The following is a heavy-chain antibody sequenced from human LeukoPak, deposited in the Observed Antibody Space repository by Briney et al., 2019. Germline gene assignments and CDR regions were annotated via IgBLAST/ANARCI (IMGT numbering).Heavy chain of an antibody. Sequence: RASVKVSCKASGYTFTSYGISWVRQAPGQGLEWMGWISAYNGNTNYAQKLQGRVTMTTDTSTSTAYMELRSLRSDDTAVYYCARGPRYCSSTSCYAGDYWGQGTLVTVSS. J-gene: IGHJ4*02. CDR1: GYTFTSYG. V-gene: IGHV1-18*01. D-gene: IGHD2-2*01. CDR2: ISAYNGNT. CDR3: ARGPRYCSSTSCYAGDY.